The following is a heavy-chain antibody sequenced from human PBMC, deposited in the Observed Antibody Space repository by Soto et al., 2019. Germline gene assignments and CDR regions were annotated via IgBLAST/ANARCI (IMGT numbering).Heavy chain of an antibody. D-gene: IGHD3-10*01. CDR1: GYTFTSYG. CDR2: ISGFNDDT. CDR3: ARSGSYYPARNWFGP. J-gene: IGHJ5*02. Sequence: QIALVQSGAEMKNPGASVKVSCKASGYTFTSYGISWVRQAPGQGLEWMGWISGFNDDTNLAQRFQGRITVTKDTSTSTAYMELRSLKSDDTAVYYCARSGSYYPARNWFGPWGQGTLVTVSS. V-gene: IGHV1-18*01.